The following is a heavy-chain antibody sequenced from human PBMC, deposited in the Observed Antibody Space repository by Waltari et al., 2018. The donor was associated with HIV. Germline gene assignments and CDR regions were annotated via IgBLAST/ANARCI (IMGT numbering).Heavy chain of an antibody. D-gene: IGHD4-17*01. J-gene: IGHJ4*02. Sequence: QVHLVQSVAEVKKAGASVKVSCQPSEYIFTVDYIHWVRQAPGQGLEWPGWIDPMTTATNCVQTFRGRVSSSRDTSASTVHMELYSLRPDDTAVYYCAKAVYGDHIDDGGQGTLVTVSS. CDR3: AKAVYGDHIDD. CDR2: IDPMTTAT. CDR1: EYIFTVDY. V-gene: IGHV1-2*02.